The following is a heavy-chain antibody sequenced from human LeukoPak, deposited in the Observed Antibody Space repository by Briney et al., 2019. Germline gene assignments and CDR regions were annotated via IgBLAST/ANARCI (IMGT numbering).Heavy chain of an antibody. D-gene: IGHD3-22*01. Sequence: SETLSLTCTVSGGSISSYYWSWIRQPAGKGLEWIGRIYTSGSTNYNPSLKSRVTISVDKSKNQFSLKLSSVTAADTAVYYCAREGYYDSSGSPDAFDIWGKGKMVTVSS. J-gene: IGHJ3*02. CDR2: IYTSGST. CDR3: AREGYYDSSGSPDAFDI. CDR1: GGSISSYY. V-gene: IGHV4-4*07.